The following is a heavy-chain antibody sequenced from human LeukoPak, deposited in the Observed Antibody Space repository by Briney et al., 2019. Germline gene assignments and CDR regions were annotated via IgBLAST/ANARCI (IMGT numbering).Heavy chain of an antibody. D-gene: IGHD6-19*01. Sequence: ASVTVSCKASGGTFSSYAISWVRQAPGQGLEWMGGIIPTFGTANYAQKFQGRVTITTDESTSTAYMELSSLRSEDTAVYYCATCIAVAGTYYYMDVWGKGTTVTVSS. CDR2: IIPTFGTA. V-gene: IGHV1-69*05. CDR3: ATCIAVAGTYYYMDV. J-gene: IGHJ6*03. CDR1: GGTFSSYA.